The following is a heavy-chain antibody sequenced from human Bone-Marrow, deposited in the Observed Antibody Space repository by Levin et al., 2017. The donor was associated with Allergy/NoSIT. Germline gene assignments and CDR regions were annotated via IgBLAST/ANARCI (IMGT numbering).Heavy chain of an antibody. CDR2: ISSSSSYI. D-gene: IGHD5-12*01. V-gene: IGHV3-21*01. Sequence: GESLKISCAASGFTFSSYSMNWVRQAPGKGLEWVSSISSSSSYIYYADSVKGRFTISRDNAKNSLYLQMNSLRAEDTAVYYCARDRLGYSGYDFVDYWGQGTLVTVSS. CDR3: ARDRLGYSGYDFVDY. J-gene: IGHJ4*02. CDR1: GFTFSSYS.